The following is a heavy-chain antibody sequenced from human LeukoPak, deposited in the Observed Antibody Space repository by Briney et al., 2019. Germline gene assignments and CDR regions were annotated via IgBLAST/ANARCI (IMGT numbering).Heavy chain of an antibody. CDR1: GYTFTGYY. J-gene: IGHJ4*02. D-gene: IGHD6-6*01. V-gene: IGHV1-2*02. Sequence: GASVKVSCKASGYTFTGYYMHWVRQAPGQGLEWMGWINPNSGGTNYAQKFQGRVTMTRDTSISTAYMELSRLRSDDTAVYYCARGREGLYSSSSRQVFDYWGQGTLVTVSS. CDR2: INPNSGGT. CDR3: ARGREGLYSSSSRQVFDY.